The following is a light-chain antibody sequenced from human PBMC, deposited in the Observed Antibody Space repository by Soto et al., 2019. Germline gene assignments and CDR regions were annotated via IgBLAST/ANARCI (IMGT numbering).Light chain of an antibody. V-gene: IGLV8-61*01. CDR1: SGSVSTHYY. CDR2: RTN. Sequence: QTVVTQEPSFSVSPXGTVTXXCDLSSGSVSTHYYPSWYQQTPGQAPRTLIYRTNTRSSGVPDRFSGSILGNKAALTITGAQADDESDYYCVLYMGSVPVFGGGTKLTVL. J-gene: IGLJ2*01. CDR3: VLYMGSVPV.